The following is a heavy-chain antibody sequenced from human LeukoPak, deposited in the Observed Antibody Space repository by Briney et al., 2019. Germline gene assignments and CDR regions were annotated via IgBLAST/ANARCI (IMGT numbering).Heavy chain of an antibody. D-gene: IGHD2-2*01. CDR2: FDPEDGET. J-gene: IGHJ4*02. V-gene: IGHV1-24*01. CDR1: GYTLTELS. CDR3: ATSEELGYCSSTSCSPGGY. Sequence: GASAKVSCKVSGYTLTELSMHWVRQAPGKGLEWMGGFDPEDGETIYAQKFQGRVTMTEDTSTDTAYMELSSLRSEDTAVYYCATSEELGYCSSTSCSPGGYWGQGTLVTVSS.